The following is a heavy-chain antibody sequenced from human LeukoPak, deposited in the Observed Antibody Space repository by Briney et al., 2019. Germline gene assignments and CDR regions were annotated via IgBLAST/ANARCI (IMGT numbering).Heavy chain of an antibody. CDR1: GYIFTIYW. CDR2: IYPGDSDT. D-gene: IGHD4-17*01. CDR3: ARAYGDNEPFDS. V-gene: IGHV5-51*01. J-gene: IGHJ4*02. Sequence: GESLKISCKGSGYIFTIYWIVWVRQMPGKGLEWMGIIYPGDSDTRYSPSFQGQVTMSADKSISTAYLQWSSLKASDTAMYYCARAYGDNEPFDSWGQGTLVTVSS.